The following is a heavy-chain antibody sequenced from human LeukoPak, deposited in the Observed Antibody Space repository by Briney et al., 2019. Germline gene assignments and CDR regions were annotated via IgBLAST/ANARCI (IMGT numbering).Heavy chain of an antibody. J-gene: IGHJ4*02. CDR2: ISYDGSNK. CDR3: AREEGCSSTSCYDAYFDY. CDR1: GFTFSSYA. D-gene: IGHD2-2*01. V-gene: IGHV3-30-3*01. Sequence: GRSLRLSCAASGFTFSSYAMHWVRQAPGKGLEWVAVISYDGSNKYYADSVKGRFTISRDNSKNTLYLQMNSLRAEDTAVYYCAREEGCSSTSCYDAYFDYWGQGTLVTVSS.